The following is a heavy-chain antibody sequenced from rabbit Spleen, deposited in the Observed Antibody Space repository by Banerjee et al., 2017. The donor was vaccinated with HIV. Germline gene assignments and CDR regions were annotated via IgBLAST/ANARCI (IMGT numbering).Heavy chain of an antibody. V-gene: IGHV1S45*01. J-gene: IGHJ4*01. Sequence: QEQLVESGGGLVQPEGSLTLTCTASGFSFSSSYYMCWVRQAPGKGLEWIGCIYTGSGITWYATWVNGRFTISKTSSTTVTLQMTSLTAADTATYFCARDGAGGSYFALWGQGTLVTVS. D-gene: IGHD8-1*01. CDR2: IYTGSGIT. CDR1: GFSFSSSYY. CDR3: ARDGAGGSYFAL.